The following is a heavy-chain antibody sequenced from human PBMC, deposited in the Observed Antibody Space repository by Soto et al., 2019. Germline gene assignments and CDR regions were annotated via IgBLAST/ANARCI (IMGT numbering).Heavy chain of an antibody. D-gene: IGHD1-26*01. Sequence: QVQLVQSGAEVKKPGSSVKVSCKASGGTFSSYSINWVRQAPGQGLEWMGEIIPIFGTANYAQKFQGRVTITADESTSTAXMELSSLRSEDTAVYYCARDGGRHSGGIDYWXXGTLVTVSS. J-gene: IGHJ4*02. V-gene: IGHV1-69*01. CDR2: IIPIFGTA. CDR3: ARDGGRHSGGIDY. CDR1: GGTFSSYS.